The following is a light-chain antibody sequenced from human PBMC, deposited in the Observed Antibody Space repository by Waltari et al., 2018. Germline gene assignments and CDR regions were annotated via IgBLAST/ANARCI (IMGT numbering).Light chain of an antibody. CDR2: GTS. CDR3: QQCGSSPPYT. Sequence: IVLPQSPGTLSLSPGENATLSCRASQSGTSSHLAWYQQKPGQAPRLLIHGTSSRATGIPDRFSGSGSGTDFTLTISRLEPEDFAVYYCQQCGSSPPYTFGQGTKLEI. CDR1: QSGTSSH. V-gene: IGKV3-20*01. J-gene: IGKJ2*01.